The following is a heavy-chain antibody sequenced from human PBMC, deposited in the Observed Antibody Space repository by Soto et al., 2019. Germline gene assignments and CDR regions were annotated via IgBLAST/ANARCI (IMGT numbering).Heavy chain of an antibody. J-gene: IGHJ1*01. D-gene: IGHD3-22*01. Sequence: EVQLLESGGGLVQPGGSLRLSCAASGFTFSSYAMSWVRQAPGKGLEWVSAISGSGGSTYYADSVKGRFTISRDNSKNTLYLQMNSLRAEDTAVYYCAKEGNYYDSSGYYYLRAEYFQHWGQGTLVTVSS. V-gene: IGHV3-23*01. CDR2: ISGSGGST. CDR3: AKEGNYYDSSGYYYLRAEYFQH. CDR1: GFTFSSYA.